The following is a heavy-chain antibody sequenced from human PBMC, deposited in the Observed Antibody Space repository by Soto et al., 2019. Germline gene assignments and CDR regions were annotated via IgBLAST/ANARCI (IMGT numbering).Heavy chain of an antibody. Sequence: QVQLQESGPGLVKPSGTLSLTCAVSGGSISSSNWWSWVRQPPGKGLEWIGEIYHSGSTNYNPSPKRRATTSVDKSKNQLSLKLSSVTAADTAAYYSARVAVAGTRFDSWGQGTLVTVSS. CDR2: IYHSGST. J-gene: IGHJ4*02. CDR3: ARVAVAGTRFDS. V-gene: IGHV4-4*02. D-gene: IGHD6-19*01. CDR1: GGSISSSNW.